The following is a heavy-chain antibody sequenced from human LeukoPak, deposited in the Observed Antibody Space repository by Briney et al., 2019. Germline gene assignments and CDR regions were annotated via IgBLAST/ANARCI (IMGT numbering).Heavy chain of an antibody. CDR1: GFTFNIYP. Sequence: GGSLRLSCAASGFTFNIYPMHWVRQAPGEGPEWVAVTLYDGSSTDYADSVKGRFSMSRDNAKNTLYLQMNSLRPEDTGIYYCARGNVAVARNLIDFWGQGTLVTVSS. D-gene: IGHD6-19*01. V-gene: IGHV3-30*04. CDR2: TLYDGSST. CDR3: ARGNVAVARNLIDF. J-gene: IGHJ4*02.